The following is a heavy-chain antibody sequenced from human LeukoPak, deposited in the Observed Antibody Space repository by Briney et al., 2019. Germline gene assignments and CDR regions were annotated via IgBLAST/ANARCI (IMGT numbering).Heavy chain of an antibody. D-gene: IGHD2-21*01. Sequence: PGGSLRLSCAASGFTLSSYSMNWVRQAPGKGLEGVSSISSSSSYIYYADSVKGRFTISRDNAKNSLYLQMNSLRAEDTAVYYCARFRWGFGENWFDPWGQGTLVTVSS. CDR1: GFTLSSYS. CDR2: ISSSSSYI. J-gene: IGHJ5*02. V-gene: IGHV3-21*01. CDR3: ARFRWGFGENWFDP.